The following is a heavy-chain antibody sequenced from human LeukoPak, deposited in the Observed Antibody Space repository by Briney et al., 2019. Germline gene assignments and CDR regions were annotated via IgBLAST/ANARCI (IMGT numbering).Heavy chain of an antibody. CDR2: IYPGESDT. CDR3: ARLPLKCSGGTCFLLDY. J-gene: IGHJ4*02. CDR1: GFRCNNYW. V-gene: IGHV5-51*01. Sequence: GESLKISCKGSGFRCNNYWIAWVRQMPGKGLEYMGIIYPGESDTRYSPSFQGLVTISVDKSISTAYLQWSSLRASDTAMYYCARLPLKCSGGTCFLLDYWGQGTLVTVSS. D-gene: IGHD2-15*01.